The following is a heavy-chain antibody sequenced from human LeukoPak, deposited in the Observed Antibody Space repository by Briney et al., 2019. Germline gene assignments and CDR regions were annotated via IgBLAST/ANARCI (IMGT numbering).Heavy chain of an antibody. Sequence: GGSLRLSCAASGFTFSSYAMGWVRQAPGKGLEGVSRISANGDTIKYADSVKGRFTISRDNSKNTLCLQMNSLRAEDTAVYYCAKADSSSWFYYFDYWGQGTLVTVSS. J-gene: IGHJ4*02. CDR3: AKADSSSWFYYFDY. D-gene: IGHD6-13*01. CDR2: ISANGDTI. CDR1: GFTFSSYA. V-gene: IGHV3-23*01.